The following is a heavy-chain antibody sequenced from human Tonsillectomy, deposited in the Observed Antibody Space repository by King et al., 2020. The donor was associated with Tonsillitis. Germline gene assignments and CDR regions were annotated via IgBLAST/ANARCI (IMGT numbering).Heavy chain of an antibody. Sequence: LQLQESGPGLVKPSETLSLTCTVSGGSISSYYWSWIRQPAGKGLEWIGRIYTSGSTNYNPSLKSRVTMSVDTSKNQFSLKLSSVTAADTAVYYCARDHDWNDVVYFDYWGHGTLVTVSS. CDR3: ARDHDWNDVVYFDY. CDR2: IYTSGST. D-gene: IGHD1-1*01. CDR1: GGSISSYY. V-gene: IGHV4-4*07. J-gene: IGHJ4*01.